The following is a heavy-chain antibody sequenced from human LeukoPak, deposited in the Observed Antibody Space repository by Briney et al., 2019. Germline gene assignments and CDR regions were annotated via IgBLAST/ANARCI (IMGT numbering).Heavy chain of an antibody. CDR1: GGSISSSSYY. CDR3: ARDQMEYSSSNWFDP. J-gene: IGHJ5*02. Sequence: SETLSLTCTVSGGSISSSSYYWGWIRQPPGKGLEWIGTFYYTGTTYYNSSLKSRVTISVDTSKNQFSLKLSSVTAADTAVYYCARDQMEYSSSNWFDPWGQGTLVTVSS. CDR2: FYYTGTT. V-gene: IGHV4-39*02. D-gene: IGHD6-6*01.